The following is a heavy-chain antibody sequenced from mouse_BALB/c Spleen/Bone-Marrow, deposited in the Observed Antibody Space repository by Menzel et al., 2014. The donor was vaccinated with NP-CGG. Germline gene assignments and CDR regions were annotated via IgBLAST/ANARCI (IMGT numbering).Heavy chain of an antibody. J-gene: IGHJ4*01. CDR1: GYTFTSYW. D-gene: IGHD1-1*01. Sequence: VQLQQSGAELAKPGASVKMSCKASGYTFTSYWMHWVKQRPGQGLEWIGYISPSSGYTDYNQKFKDKATLTADKSSSTAYMQLSSLTSEDPAVYYCARGGYYYGPYYYAMDYWGQGTSVTVSS. V-gene: IGHV1-7*01. CDR3: ARGGYYYGPYYYAMDY. CDR2: ISPSSGYT.